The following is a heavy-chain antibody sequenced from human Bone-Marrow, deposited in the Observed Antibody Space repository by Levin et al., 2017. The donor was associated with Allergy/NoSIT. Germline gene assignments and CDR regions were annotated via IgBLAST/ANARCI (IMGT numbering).Heavy chain of an antibody. J-gene: IGHJ4*02. CDR1: GFTFSDYA. V-gene: IGHV3-49*03. CDR2: IRSKSYAETT. Sequence: PGGSLRLSCKASGFTFSDYALSWFRQAPGKGLEWVALIRSKSYAETTNYAASVKGRFLISRDDSKNIAYLQMNSLKTEDTAVFYCARLLIADYYFDYWGQGALVTVSS. D-gene: IGHD6-13*01. CDR3: ARLLIADYYFDY.